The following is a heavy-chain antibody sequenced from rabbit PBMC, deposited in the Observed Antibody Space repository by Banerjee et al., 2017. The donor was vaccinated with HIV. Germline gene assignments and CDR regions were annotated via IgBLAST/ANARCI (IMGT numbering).Heavy chain of an antibody. V-gene: IGHV1S43*01. CDR1: GFSFSNKYV. D-gene: IGHD6-1*01. J-gene: IGHJ4*01. Sequence: QEQLEESGGGLVKPEGSLTLTCKASGFSFSNKYVMCWVRQAPGKGLEWIACINTSSGNTVYASWVNGRFTISSDNAQNTLDLQMNSLTAADTATYFCARESLIGYDLWGPGTLVTVS. CDR2: INTSSGNT. CDR3: ARESLIGYDL.